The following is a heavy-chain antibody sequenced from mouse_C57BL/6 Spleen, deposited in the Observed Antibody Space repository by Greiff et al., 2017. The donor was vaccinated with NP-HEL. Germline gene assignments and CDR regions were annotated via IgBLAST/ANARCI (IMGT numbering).Heavy chain of an antibody. J-gene: IGHJ1*03. CDR2: IYPGDGDT. CDR1: GYAFSSSW. Sequence: QVHVKQSGPELVKPGASVKISCKASGYAFSSSWMNWVKQRPGKGLEWIGRIYPGDGDTNYNGKFKGKATLTADKSSSTAYMQLSSLTSEDSAVYFCARKNYGNYWYFDVWGTGTTVTVSS. CDR3: ARKNYGNYWYFDV. D-gene: IGHD2-1*01. V-gene: IGHV1-82*01.